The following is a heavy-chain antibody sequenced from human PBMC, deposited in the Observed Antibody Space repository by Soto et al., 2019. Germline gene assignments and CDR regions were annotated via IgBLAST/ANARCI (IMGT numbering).Heavy chain of an antibody. V-gene: IGHV3-30*18. CDR1: GFTFSSYG. D-gene: IGHD2-15*01. Sequence: GGSLRLSCAASGFTFSSYGMHWVRQAPGKGLEWVAFISYDGSDKYYADSVKGRFTISRDNSKNTLYLQMNSLRAEDTAVYYCAKEQIVVVVAASPVDYWGQGTLVTVSS. CDR2: ISYDGSDK. CDR3: AKEQIVVVVAASPVDY. J-gene: IGHJ4*02.